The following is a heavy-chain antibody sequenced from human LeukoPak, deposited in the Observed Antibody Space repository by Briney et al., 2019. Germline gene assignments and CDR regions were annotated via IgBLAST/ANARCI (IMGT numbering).Heavy chain of an antibody. V-gene: IGHV1-18*01. Sequence: RASVKVSCKASGYTFTSYGISWVRQAPGQGLEWMGWISAYNGNTNYAQKLQGRVTMTTDTSTSTAYMELRSLRSDDTAVYYCARVKHGYNREAFDIWGQGTMVTGSS. J-gene: IGHJ3*02. D-gene: IGHD5-24*01. CDR3: ARVKHGYNREAFDI. CDR2: ISAYNGNT. CDR1: GYTFTSYG.